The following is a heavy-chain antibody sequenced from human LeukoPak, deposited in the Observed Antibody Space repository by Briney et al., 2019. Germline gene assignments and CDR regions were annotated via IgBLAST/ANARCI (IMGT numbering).Heavy chain of an antibody. D-gene: IGHD6-6*01. J-gene: IGHJ3*02. CDR3: ARDPSVPWAFDI. CDR1: GGSISSYY. V-gene: IGHV4-59*01. Sequence: SETLSLTCTVSGGSISSYYWSWIRQPPGKGLEWIGYIYYSGSTNYNPSLKSRVTISVDTSKNQFSLKLSSVTAADTAVYYCARDPSVPWAFDIWGQGKMVTVSS. CDR2: IYYSGST.